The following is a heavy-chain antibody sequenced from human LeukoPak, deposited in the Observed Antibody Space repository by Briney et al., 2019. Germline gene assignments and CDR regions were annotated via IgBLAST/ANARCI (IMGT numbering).Heavy chain of an antibody. V-gene: IGHV4-39*01. CDR2: INYNGRT. CDR3: ARRQEGVSWFDP. CDR1: GDSISNINYY. J-gene: IGHJ5*02. Sequence: SETLSLTCTASGDSISNINYYWGWIRQPPGKGLEWIALINYNGRTFNNPSLKSRVAISIDTSNNQFSLKLTSVTAADTAVYYCARRQEGVSWFDPWGQGTLVTVSS. D-gene: IGHD3-16*01.